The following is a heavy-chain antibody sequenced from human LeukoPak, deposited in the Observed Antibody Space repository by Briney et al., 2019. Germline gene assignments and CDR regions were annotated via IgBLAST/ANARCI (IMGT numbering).Heavy chain of an antibody. CDR1: GGSFSGYY. Sequence: SETLSLTCAVYGGSFSGYYWSWIRQPPGKGLEWIGEINHSGSTNYNPSLKSRVTISVDTSKNQFSLKLSSVTAADTAVYYCARGGYYDSSARRWGQGTMVTVSS. V-gene: IGHV4-34*01. D-gene: IGHD3-22*01. CDR2: INHSGST. CDR3: ARGGYYDSSARR. J-gene: IGHJ3*01.